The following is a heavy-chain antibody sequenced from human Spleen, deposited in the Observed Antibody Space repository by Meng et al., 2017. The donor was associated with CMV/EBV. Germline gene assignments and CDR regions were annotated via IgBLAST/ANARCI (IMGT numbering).Heavy chain of an antibody. CDR1: GYTFTGNY. CDR3: ARELVVRGGPSAY. V-gene: IGHV1-2*06. CDR2: INPNTGGT. D-gene: IGHD3-10*01. J-gene: IGHJ4*02. Sequence: QVQLVQSGAEVKKPGASVKVSCKASGYTFTGNYIPWVRQAPGQGLEWMGRINPNTGGTNSAQKFQGRVTMTRDTSISTAYMELSRLRSDDTAVYFCARELVVRGGPSAYWGQGTLVTVSS.